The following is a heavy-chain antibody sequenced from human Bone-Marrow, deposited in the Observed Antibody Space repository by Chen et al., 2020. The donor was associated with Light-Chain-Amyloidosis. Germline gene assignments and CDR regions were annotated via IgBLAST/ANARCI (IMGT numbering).Heavy chain of an antibody. D-gene: IGHD3-10*01. J-gene: IGHJ4*01. V-gene: IGHV3-30*02. CDR1: GFTFSNYA. CDR3: SRDHSQYGSGNFPGY. Sequence: QVVMVESGGGVVQLAGSLRLPCPASGFTFSNYAVHWFRQAPGQGLEWVAYIAKDGGQKFYATSVKGRFTISRDDSKSTSVLHMNGLTTEDTAVYFCSRDHSQYGSGNFPGYWGHGTLVSVSS. CDR2: IAKDGGQK.